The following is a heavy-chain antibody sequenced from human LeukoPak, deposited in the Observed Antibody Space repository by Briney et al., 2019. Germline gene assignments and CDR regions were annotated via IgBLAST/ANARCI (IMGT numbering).Heavy chain of an antibody. J-gene: IGHJ6*03. CDR3: ARGRGYSGYRYYYYYMDA. CDR1: GGSFSGYY. Sequence: PSETLSLTCAVYGGSFSGYYWSWIRQPPGKGLEWIGEINHSGSTNYNPSLKSRVTISVDTSKNQFSLKLSSVTAADTAVYYCARGRGYSGYRYYYYYMDAWGKGTTVTVSS. V-gene: IGHV4-34*01. D-gene: IGHD5-12*01. CDR2: INHSGST.